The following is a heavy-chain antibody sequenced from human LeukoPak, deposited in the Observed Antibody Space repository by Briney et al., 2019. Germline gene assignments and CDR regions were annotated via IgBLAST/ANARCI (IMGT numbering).Heavy chain of an antibody. D-gene: IGHD1-26*01. J-gene: IGHJ4*02. CDR3: ARGVGGSYNYFDY. Sequence: SVKVSCKASGGTFRSYAISWVRQAPGQGLECMGGIIPIFGTANYAQKFQGRVTITADESTSTAYMELSSLRSEDTAVYYCARGVGGSYNYFDYWGQGTLVTVSS. CDR2: IIPIFGTA. V-gene: IGHV1-69*13. CDR1: GGTFRSYA.